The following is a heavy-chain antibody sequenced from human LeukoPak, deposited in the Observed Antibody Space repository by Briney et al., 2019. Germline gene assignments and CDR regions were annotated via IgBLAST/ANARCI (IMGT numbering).Heavy chain of an antibody. V-gene: IGHV3-74*01. CDR2: VNGDGSTI. CDR3: ASTIGSAGTQY. CDR1: GFTFNGQW. D-gene: IGHD6-13*01. J-gene: IGHJ4*02. Sequence: GGSLRLSCEASGFTFNGQWMHWVRQAAGKGLVWVSRVNGDGSTISYAASVKGPFTISRDHAKNRLYFQMHSLAAAHTAVYYCASTIGSAGTQYWGQGPLVPVSS.